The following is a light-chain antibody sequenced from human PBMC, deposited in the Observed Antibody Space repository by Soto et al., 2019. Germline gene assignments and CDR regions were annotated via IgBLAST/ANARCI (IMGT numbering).Light chain of an antibody. CDR1: SSDVGTYNY. CDR2: EVS. Sequence: QSALTQPASVSGSPGQSITISCTGTSSDVGTYNYVSWYQHHPGKAPKLIIYEVSNRPSGVSNRFSGSKSGSTASLTISGLQDEHEADYHCTSYTRDTALVFGTGTKLTVL. V-gene: IGLV2-14*01. CDR3: TSYTRDTALV. J-gene: IGLJ1*01.